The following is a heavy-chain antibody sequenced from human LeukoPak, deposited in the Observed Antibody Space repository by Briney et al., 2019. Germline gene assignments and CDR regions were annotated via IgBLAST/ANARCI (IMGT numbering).Heavy chain of an antibody. Sequence: GGSLRLSCATSGFTFDDYAMHWVRQAPGKGLEWVSGISWNSGSIGYADSVKGRFTISRDNAKNSLYLQMNSLRAEDTALYYCAKYPSLYDSSGPLDYWGQGTLVTVSS. CDR3: AKYPSLYDSSGPLDY. CDR1: GFTFDDYA. J-gene: IGHJ4*02. CDR2: ISWNSGSI. D-gene: IGHD3-22*01. V-gene: IGHV3-9*01.